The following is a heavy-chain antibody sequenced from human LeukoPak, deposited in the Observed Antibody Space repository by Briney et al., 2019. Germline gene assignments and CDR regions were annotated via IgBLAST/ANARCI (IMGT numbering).Heavy chain of an antibody. V-gene: IGHV4-34*01. CDR2: INHSGST. D-gene: IGHD6-13*01. CDR3: ARDHAAATHTNYYYMDV. Sequence: SETLSLTCAVYGGSFSGYYWNWIRQPPGKGLEWIGEINHSGSTNYNPSLKSRVTISVDTSKNQFSLKLSSVTAADTAVYYCARDHAAATHTNYYYMDVWGKGTTVTISS. CDR1: GGSFSGYY. J-gene: IGHJ6*03.